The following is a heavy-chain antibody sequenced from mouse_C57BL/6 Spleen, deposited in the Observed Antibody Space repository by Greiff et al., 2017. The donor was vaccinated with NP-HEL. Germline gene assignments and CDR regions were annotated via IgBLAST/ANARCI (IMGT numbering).Heavy chain of an antibody. Sequence: EVQLMESGGGLVPPFSSIKLSFNSSVFPFRAASMAWVRPSPEKGLEWVAEIRNHSNDHATYYAESVKGRFTISRDDSTSSVYLQMNSLRAEDTGIYYYTGTGTVDYWGQGTSVTVSS. J-gene: IGHJ4*01. CDR3: TGTGTVDY. D-gene: IGHD4-1*01. V-gene: IGHV6-6*01. CDR2: IRNHSNDHAT. CDR1: VFPFRAAS.